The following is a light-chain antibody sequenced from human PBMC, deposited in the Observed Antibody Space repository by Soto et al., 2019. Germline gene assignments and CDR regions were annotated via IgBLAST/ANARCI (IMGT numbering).Light chain of an antibody. J-gene: IGLJ2*01. V-gene: IGLV2-18*02. CDR2: EVA. Sequence: QSVLTQPPSVSGSPGQSVTISCTGTTSDVGSYNRVSWYQQPPGTAPKLMIYEVAKRPSGVPDRFSGSKSGNTASLTISGLQAEDGADYYCSSYTTSNTWVFGGGTKLTVL. CDR3: SSYTTSNTWV. CDR1: TSDVGSYNR.